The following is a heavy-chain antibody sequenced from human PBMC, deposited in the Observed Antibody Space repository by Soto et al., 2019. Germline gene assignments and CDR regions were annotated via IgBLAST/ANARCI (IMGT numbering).Heavy chain of an antibody. CDR3: TTGVYFDWLLYDWYYYYYMDV. J-gene: IGHJ6*03. D-gene: IGHD3-9*01. Sequence: PGGSLRLSCAASGFTFSNAWMSWVRQAPGKGLEWVGRIKSKTDGGTTDCAAPVKGRFTISRDDSKNTLYLQMNSLKTEDTAVYYCTTGVYFDWLLYDWYYYYYMDVWGKGTTVTVSS. V-gene: IGHV3-15*01. CDR2: IKSKTDGGTT. CDR1: GFTFSNAW.